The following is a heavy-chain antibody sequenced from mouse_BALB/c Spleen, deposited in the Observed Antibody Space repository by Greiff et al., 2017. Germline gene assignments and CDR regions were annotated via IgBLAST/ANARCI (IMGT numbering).Heavy chain of an antibody. CDR2: IRNKANGYTT. Sequence: EVKVIESGGGLVQPGGSLRLPCATSGFTFTDYYMSWVRQPPGKALEWLGFIRNKANGYTTEYSASVKGRFTISRDNSQSILYLQMNTLRAEDSATYYCARDKDWYAMDYWGQGTSVTVSS. V-gene: IGHV7-3*02. J-gene: IGHJ4*01. D-gene: IGHD4-1*01. CDR3: ARDKDWYAMDY. CDR1: GFTFTDYY.